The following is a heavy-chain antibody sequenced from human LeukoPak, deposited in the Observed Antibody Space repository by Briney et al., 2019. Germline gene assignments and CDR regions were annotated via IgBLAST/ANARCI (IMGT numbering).Heavy chain of an antibody. V-gene: IGHV3-30*02. J-gene: IGHJ4*02. Sequence: GGSLRLSCAASGFTFSNYGMHWVRQAPGKGLEWVAFIRYDGSYKYYADSVKGRFTISRDNSKNTLYLQMNSLRAEDTAVYYCAKEFDYWGQGTLVTVSS. CDR1: GFTFSNYG. CDR3: AKEFDY. CDR2: IRYDGSYK.